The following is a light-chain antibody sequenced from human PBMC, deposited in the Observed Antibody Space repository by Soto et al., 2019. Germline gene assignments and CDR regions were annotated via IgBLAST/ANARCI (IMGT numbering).Light chain of an antibody. CDR2: DVS. V-gene: IGLV2-14*03. Sequence: QSALTQPASVSGSPGQSITISCTGTSSDVGGSNYVSWYQQHPGKAPKLMIYDVSNRPSGVSNRFSGSKSGNTASLTISGRQAEDAADYYCGSYSSSSTLYVFGTGTKLTVL. J-gene: IGLJ1*01. CDR1: SSDVGGSNY. CDR3: GSYSSSSTLYV.